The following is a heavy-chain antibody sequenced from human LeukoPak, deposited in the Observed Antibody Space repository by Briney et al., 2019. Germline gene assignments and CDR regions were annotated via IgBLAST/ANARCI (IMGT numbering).Heavy chain of an antibody. CDR1: GFTFRSYA. D-gene: IGHD1-7*01. Sequence: GGSLRLSCAASGFTFRSYAMSWVRQAPGKGLEWVSSIIGSDGSTYYADSVKGRFTISRDISKSTLYLQMNRLRAEDTAVYYCATKTSDFDCWGQGTLITVSS. J-gene: IGHJ4*02. V-gene: IGHV3-23*01. CDR2: IIGSDGST. CDR3: ATKTSDFDC.